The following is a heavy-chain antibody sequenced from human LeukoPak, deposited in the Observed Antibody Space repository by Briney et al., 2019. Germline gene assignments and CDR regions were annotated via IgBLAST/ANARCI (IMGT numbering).Heavy chain of an antibody. CDR1: GFTFSSYW. J-gene: IGHJ4*02. D-gene: IGHD3-9*01. V-gene: IGHV3-7*01. CDR2: IKQDGSEK. CDR3: ARDPNFDWLSNFDY. Sequence: PGGSLRLSCAASGFTFSSYWMSWVRQAPGKGLEWVANIKQDGSEKYYVDSVKGRFTISRDNAKNSLYLQMNSLRAEDAAVYYCARDPNFDWLSNFDYWGQGTLVTVSS.